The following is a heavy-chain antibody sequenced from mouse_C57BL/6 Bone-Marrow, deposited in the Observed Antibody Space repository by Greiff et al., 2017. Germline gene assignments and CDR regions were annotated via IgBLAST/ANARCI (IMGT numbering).Heavy chain of an antibody. J-gene: IGHJ1*03. CDR1: GYAFSSSW. V-gene: IGHV1-82*01. Sequence: QVQLQQSGPELVKPGASVKISCKASGYAFSSSWMNWVKQRPGKGLEWIGRIYPGDGDTNYNGKFKGKATLTADKSSSTAYMQLISLTSEDSAVYFCAREDYYDVWGTGTTVTVSS. CDR2: IYPGDGDT. CDR3: AREDYYDV.